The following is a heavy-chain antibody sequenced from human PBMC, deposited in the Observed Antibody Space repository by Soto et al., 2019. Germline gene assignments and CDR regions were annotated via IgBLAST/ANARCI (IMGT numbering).Heavy chain of an antibody. CDR3: ARHISSFRYYYYGMDV. CDR2: IYPGDSDT. CDR1: GYTFTYYW. Sequence: GESLKISCKGSGYTFTYYWVGWVLQLPGKGLEWMGIIYPGDSDTRYRPSFQGHVTITVDKSTSTAYLLCNQLKASDTAMYHCARHISSFRYYYYGMDVRGQRSTVNVAS. V-gene: IGHV5-51*01. D-gene: IGHD2-2*01. J-gene: IGHJ6*02.